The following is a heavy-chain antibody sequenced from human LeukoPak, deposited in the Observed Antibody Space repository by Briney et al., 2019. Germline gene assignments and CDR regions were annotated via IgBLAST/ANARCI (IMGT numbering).Heavy chain of an antibody. Sequence: PGGSLRLSCAASGFTFSSYSMNWVRQAPGKGLEWVSSISSSSSYIYYADSVKGRFTISRDNAKNSLYLQMNSLRAEDTAVYYCATVSPCSSTSCPDYWGQGTLVTVSS. V-gene: IGHV3-21*01. J-gene: IGHJ4*02. CDR2: ISSSSSYI. D-gene: IGHD2-2*01. CDR3: ATVSPCSSTSCPDY. CDR1: GFTFSSYS.